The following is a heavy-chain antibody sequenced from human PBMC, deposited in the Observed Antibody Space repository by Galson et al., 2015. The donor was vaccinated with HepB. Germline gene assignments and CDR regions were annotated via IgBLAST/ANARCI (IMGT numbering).Heavy chain of an antibody. CDR2: ISSSGSTI. CDR1: GFTFSSYA. CDR3: ARVRRLIVGATNWFDP. V-gene: IGHV3-48*03. Sequence: SLRLSCAASGFTFSSYAMHWVRQAPGKGLEWVSYISSSGSTIYYADSVKGRFTISRDNAKNSLYLQMNSLRAEDTAVYYCARVRRLIVGATNWFDPWGQGTLVTVSS. D-gene: IGHD1-26*01. J-gene: IGHJ5*02.